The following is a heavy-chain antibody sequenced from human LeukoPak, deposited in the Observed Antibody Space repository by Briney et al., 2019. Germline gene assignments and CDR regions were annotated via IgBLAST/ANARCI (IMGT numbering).Heavy chain of an antibody. CDR1: GFTFSSYS. J-gene: IGHJ6*03. V-gene: IGHV3-48*01. D-gene: IGHD2-21*01. CDR3: ASSEVACGGDCYSCYYYYMDV. Sequence: GGSLRLSCAASGFTFSSYSMNWVHQAPGKGLEWVSYISSSSSTIYYADSVKGRFTISRDNAKNSLYLQMNSLRAEDTAVYYCASSEVACGGDCYSCYYYYMDVWGKGTTVTVSS. CDR2: ISSSSSTI.